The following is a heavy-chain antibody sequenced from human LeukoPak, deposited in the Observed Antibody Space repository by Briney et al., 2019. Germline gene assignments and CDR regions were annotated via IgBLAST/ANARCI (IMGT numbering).Heavy chain of an antibody. Sequence: GGSLRLSCAASGFTFSSYGMHWVRQAPGKGLEWVAFIRYDESNKYYADSVKGRFTISRDNSKNTLYLQMNSLRAEDTAMYYCANHDYGVPQIMTYWGQGTLVTVSS. CDR2: IRYDESNK. D-gene: IGHD4-17*01. CDR1: GFTFSSYG. CDR3: ANHDYGVPQIMTY. V-gene: IGHV3-30*02. J-gene: IGHJ4*02.